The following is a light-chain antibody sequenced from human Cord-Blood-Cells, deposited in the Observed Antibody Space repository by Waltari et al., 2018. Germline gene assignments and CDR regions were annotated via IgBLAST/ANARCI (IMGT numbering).Light chain of an antibody. Sequence: DIQMTQSPPSLSASVADRVTITCRASQSNSSYLNWYQQKPGKAPKLLIYAASSLQSGVPSRFSGSGSGTDFTLTISSLQPEDFATYYCQQSYSTPRTFGQGTKVEIK. V-gene: IGKV1-39*01. J-gene: IGKJ1*01. CDR2: AAS. CDR1: QSNSSY. CDR3: QQSYSTPRT.